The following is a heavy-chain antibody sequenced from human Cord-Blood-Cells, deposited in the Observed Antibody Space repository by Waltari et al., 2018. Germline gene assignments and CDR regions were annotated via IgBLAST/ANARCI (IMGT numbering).Heavy chain of an antibody. V-gene: IGHV4-39*01. J-gene: IGHJ5*02. CDR3: ARHSYYDSSGYFNWFDP. CDR1: GGSISSSSYY. CDR2: IYYSGST. D-gene: IGHD3-22*01. Sequence: QLQLQESGPGLVKPSETLSLTCTVSGGSISSSSYYWGWLSQPPGKGLEWIGRIYYSGSTYYNPSLKSRVTISVDTSKSQFSLKLSSVTAADTAVYYCARHSYYDSSGYFNWFDPWGQGTLVTVSS.